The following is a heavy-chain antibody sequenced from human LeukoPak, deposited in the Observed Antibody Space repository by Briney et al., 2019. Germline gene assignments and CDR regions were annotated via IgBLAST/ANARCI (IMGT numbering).Heavy chain of an antibody. Sequence: PSETLSLTCTVSGGSISSSSYYWGWIRQPPGKGLEWIGSIYYSGSTYYNPSLKGRVTITVDTSKNQFSLELSSVTAADTAVYYCRRIVVVTAALGAIDYWGQGTLVTVSS. V-gene: IGHV4-39*01. J-gene: IGHJ4*02. CDR3: RRIVVVTAALGAIDY. D-gene: IGHD2-2*01. CDR2: IYYSGST. CDR1: GGSISSSSYY.